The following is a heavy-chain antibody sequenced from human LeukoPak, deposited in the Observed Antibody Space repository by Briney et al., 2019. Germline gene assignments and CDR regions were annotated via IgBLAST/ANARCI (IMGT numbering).Heavy chain of an antibody. V-gene: IGHV1-18*01. Sequence: ASVKVSCKTSGYTFSNFGINWVRQAPGQGLEWMGWISGNNDNPNYGQKFQGRFTVTTDSSTSTAYMELRNLTFDDTAVYYCARGGTSTDDYWGQGTLVTVSS. D-gene: IGHD1-26*01. CDR3: ARGGTSTDDY. J-gene: IGHJ4*02. CDR1: GYTFSNFG. CDR2: ISGNNDNP.